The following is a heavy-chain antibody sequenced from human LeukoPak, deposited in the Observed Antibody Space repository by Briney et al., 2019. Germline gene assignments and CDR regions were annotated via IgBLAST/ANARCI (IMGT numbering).Heavy chain of an antibody. CDR1: GFTFSSYE. Sequence: GGSLRLSCAASGFTFSSYEMHWVRQATGKGLVWFSYISSSGSTIYYADSVKGRFTISRDNAKNSLYLQMNSLRAEDTAVYYCAELGITMIGGVWGKGTTVTISS. V-gene: IGHV3-48*03. J-gene: IGHJ6*04. CDR2: ISSSGSTI. D-gene: IGHD3-10*02. CDR3: AELGITMIGGV.